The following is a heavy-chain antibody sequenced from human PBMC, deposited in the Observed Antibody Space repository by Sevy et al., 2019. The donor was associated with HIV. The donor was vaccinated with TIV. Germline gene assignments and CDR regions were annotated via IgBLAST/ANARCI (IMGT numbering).Heavy chain of an antibody. CDR2: ISSSSSYI. D-gene: IGHD3-10*01. CDR3: ARAPGYYYGSGAAIQQFDY. V-gene: IGHV3-21*01. J-gene: IGHJ4*02. Sequence: GGSLRLSCAASGFTFSSYSMNWVRQAPGKGLEWVSSISSSSSYIYYADSVKGRFTISRDNAKKSLYLQMNSLRAEDTAVYYCARAPGYYYGSGAAIQQFDYWGQGTLVTVSS. CDR1: GFTFSSYS.